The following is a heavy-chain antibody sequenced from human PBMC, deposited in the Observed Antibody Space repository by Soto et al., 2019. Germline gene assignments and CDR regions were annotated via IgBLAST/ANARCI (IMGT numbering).Heavy chain of an antibody. CDR3: ATSLWFGTQVEL. CDR1: GGYFNDNY. V-gene: IGHV4-34*01. J-gene: IGHJ5*02. Sequence: QVQLQQWGAGLLKPSETLSLSCAVYGGYFNDNYYTWFRQPPGKGLEWIGEISRSGTTKYIPSLKIRASISFDTSKTQVSLKVTSVTAAYTAVYYCATSLWFGTQVELWGQGALVTVSS. CDR2: ISRSGTT. D-gene: IGHD3-10*01.